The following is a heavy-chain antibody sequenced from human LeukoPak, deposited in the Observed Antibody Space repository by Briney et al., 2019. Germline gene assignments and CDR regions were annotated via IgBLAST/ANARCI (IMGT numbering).Heavy chain of an antibody. V-gene: IGHV1-2*02. D-gene: IGHD5-24*01. CDR3: ASDSWNGYNSFDY. J-gene: IGHJ4*02. Sequence: ASVKVSCKASGYTFTGYYMHWVRQAPGQGLEGMGWINPNSGGTNYAQKFQGRVTMTRDTSISTAYMELSRLRSDDTAVYYCASDSWNGYNSFDYWGQGTLVTVSS. CDR2: INPNSGGT. CDR1: GYTFTGYY.